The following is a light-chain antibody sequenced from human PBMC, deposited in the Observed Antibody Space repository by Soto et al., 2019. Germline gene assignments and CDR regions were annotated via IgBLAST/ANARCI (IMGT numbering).Light chain of an antibody. CDR1: QSVGSRF. V-gene: IGKV3-20*01. J-gene: IGKJ4*01. CDR3: QQSGTSPPVA. CDR2: GAS. Sequence: VVSQSPGTLSLSPGERATLSCRASQSVGSRFLAWYQQKPGQAPRLLIYGASNRATGIPDRFSGSGSGTDFTLTISRLEPEDFAVYYCQQSGTSPPVAFGGGTKVDIK.